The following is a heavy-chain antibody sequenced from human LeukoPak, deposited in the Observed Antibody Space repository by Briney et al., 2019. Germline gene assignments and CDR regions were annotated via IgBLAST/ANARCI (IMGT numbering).Heavy chain of an antibody. V-gene: IGHV1-24*01. CDR2: FDPEDGET. CDR3: ATVIGGGWYRYYFDY. J-gene: IGHJ4*02. Sequence: ASVKVSCKVSGYTLTELSMHWVRQAPGKGLEWMGGFDPEDGETIYAQKFQGRVTMTEDTSTDTAYMELSSLRSEDTAVYYCATVIGGGWYRYYFDYWGRGTLVTVSS. D-gene: IGHD6-19*01. CDR1: GYTLTELS.